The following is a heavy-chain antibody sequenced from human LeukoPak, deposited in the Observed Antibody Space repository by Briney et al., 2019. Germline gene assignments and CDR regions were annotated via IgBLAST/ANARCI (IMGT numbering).Heavy chain of an antibody. J-gene: IGHJ6*03. Sequence: GASVKVSCKASGYTFTSYYMHWVRQAPGQGLEWMGIINPSGGSTSYAQKFQGRVTMTRDMSTCTVYMELSSLRSEDTAVYYCASTSGRNYYYYYMDVWGKGTTVTVSS. V-gene: IGHV1-46*01. CDR3: ASTSGRNYYYYYMDV. CDR1: GYTFTSYY. CDR2: INPSGGST. D-gene: IGHD2/OR15-2a*01.